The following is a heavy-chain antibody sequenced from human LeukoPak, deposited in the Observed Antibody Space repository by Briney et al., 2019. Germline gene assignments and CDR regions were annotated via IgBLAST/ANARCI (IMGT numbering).Heavy chain of an antibody. D-gene: IGHD7-27*01. CDR1: GFTFSSYD. CDR2: ICTAVDT. J-gene: IGHJ3*01. Sequence: PGGSLRLSCAASGFTFSSYDMHWFRHTTGKGLEWVSAICTAVDTSYAGSVEGRCTISRENAKNSLYLQMNSLRAGDTAIYYCARRNWGSGGGFDLWGQGTMVTVSS. CDR3: ARRNWGSGGGFDL. V-gene: IGHV3-13*01.